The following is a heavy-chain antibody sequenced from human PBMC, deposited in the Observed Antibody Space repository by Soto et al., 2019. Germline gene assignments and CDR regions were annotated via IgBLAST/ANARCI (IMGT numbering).Heavy chain of an antibody. V-gene: IGHV3-30-3*01. CDR2: ISFDASTV. CDR3: ATEGRGGGTEFDY. J-gene: IGHJ4*02. CDR1: GLTLSDYT. Sequence: QVQLVESGGGVVQRGGSLRLSCAASGLTLSDYTMHWVRQAPGRGLEWVALISFDASTVYLADSVRGRFTISRDNSKNMLYLQMNSLTAEDTAVYHCATEGRGGGTEFDYWGQGTLVTVSS. D-gene: IGHD2-15*01.